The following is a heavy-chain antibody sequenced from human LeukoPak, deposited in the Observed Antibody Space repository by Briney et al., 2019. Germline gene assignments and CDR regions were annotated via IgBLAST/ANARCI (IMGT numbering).Heavy chain of an antibody. D-gene: IGHD1-26*01. CDR2: ISYDGSNK. CDR3: ARGPGPIAGAKNPFDI. CDR1: GFTFSAYA. V-gene: IGHV3-30*15. J-gene: IGHJ4*02. Sequence: GGSLRLSCAVSGFTFSAYAMHWVRQAPGKGLEWVAVISYDGSNKYYADSVKGRFTISGDKSKDTLFLQMSSLRPEDTAVYYCARGPGPIAGAKNPFDIWGQGTLVTVSS.